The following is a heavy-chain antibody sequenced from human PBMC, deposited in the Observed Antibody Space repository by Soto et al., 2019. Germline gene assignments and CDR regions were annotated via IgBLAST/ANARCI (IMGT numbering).Heavy chain of an antibody. V-gene: IGHV5-51*01. Sequence: GESLKISCKGSGYSFSSYWIGWVRQMPGKGLEWMGIVYPGDSNTIYSPSFQGQVTLSADRSFSTAYLQWSNLKASDTAMYYCARQVVITTSAFDIWGQGTMVTVSS. CDR2: VYPGDSNT. J-gene: IGHJ3*02. CDR1: GYSFSSYW. D-gene: IGHD3-22*01. CDR3: ARQVVITTSAFDI.